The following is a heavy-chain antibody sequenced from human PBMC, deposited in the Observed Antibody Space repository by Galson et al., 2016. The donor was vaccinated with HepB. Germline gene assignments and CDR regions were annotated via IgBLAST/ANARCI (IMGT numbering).Heavy chain of an antibody. CDR3: AREQGYGGYRMADF. J-gene: IGHJ4*02. V-gene: IGHV3-33*05. Sequence: SLRLSCAASGFTISNNGMHWVRQAPGKGLEWVAVITYGGGNKHYADSVKGRFTISRDDSRNTLYLEINSLRAEDTAVYYCAREQGYGGYRMADFWGQGTLVTVSS. CDR2: ITYGGGNK. CDR1: GFTISNNG. D-gene: IGHD4-17*01.